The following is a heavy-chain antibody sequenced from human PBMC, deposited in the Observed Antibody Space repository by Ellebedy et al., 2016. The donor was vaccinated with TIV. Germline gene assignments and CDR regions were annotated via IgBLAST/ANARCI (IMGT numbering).Heavy chain of an antibody. D-gene: IGHD6-19*01. Sequence: GESLKISCAASGFTFSSYAMSWVRQAPGKGLEWVSGISGSAGSTYYADSVKGRFTISRDNSKNTQYLQVSSLSVEDTAIYYCAKEHPDYTSAWYYFDYWGQGTLVTVFS. CDR2: ISGSAGST. CDR1: GFTFSSYA. V-gene: IGHV3-23*01. J-gene: IGHJ4*02. CDR3: AKEHPDYTSAWYYFDY.